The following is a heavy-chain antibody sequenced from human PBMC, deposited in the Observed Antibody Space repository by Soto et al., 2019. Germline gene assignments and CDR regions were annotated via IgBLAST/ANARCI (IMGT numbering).Heavy chain of an antibody. Sequence: SLRLSCAASGFTFSSYGMHWVRQAPGKGLEWVAVIWYDGSNKYYADSVKGRFTISRDNSKNTLYLQMNSLRAEDTAVYYCARDNYYDSSGYFDYWGQGTLVTVSS. CDR1: GFTFSSYG. CDR3: ARDNYYDSSGYFDY. D-gene: IGHD3-22*01. CDR2: IWYDGSNK. V-gene: IGHV3-33*01. J-gene: IGHJ4*02.